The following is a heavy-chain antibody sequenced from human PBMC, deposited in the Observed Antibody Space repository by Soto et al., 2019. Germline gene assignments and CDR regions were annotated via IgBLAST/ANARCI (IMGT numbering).Heavy chain of an antibody. J-gene: IGHJ3*02. CDR3: AKRYGVVVPAPKVRPSNIRGPRNDAFDI. CDR1: GFTFSSYG. V-gene: IGHV3-30*18. D-gene: IGHD2-2*01. Sequence: QVQLVESGGGVVQPGRSLRLSCAASGFTFSSYGMHWVRQAPGKGLEWVAVISYDGSNKYYADSVKGRFTISRDNSKNTLYLQMNSLRAEDTAVYYCAKRYGVVVPAPKVRPSNIRGPRNDAFDIWGQGTMVTVSS. CDR2: ISYDGSNK.